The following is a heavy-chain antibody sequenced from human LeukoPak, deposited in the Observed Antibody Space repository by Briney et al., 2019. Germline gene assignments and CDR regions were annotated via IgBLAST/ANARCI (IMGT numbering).Heavy chain of an antibody. CDR3: ARDRVGYCASISCFTFDN. D-gene: IGHD2-2*01. Sequence: GGSLRLSCAASGFTFNTHGMHWVRQAPGKGLEWVAVIWCDGSNKYYADSVKGRFTISRDNSKNMVYLEMNSLRAEDTAMYYCARDRVGYCASISCFTFDNWGQGTLVTVSS. CDR2: IWCDGSNK. V-gene: IGHV3-33*01. CDR1: GFTFNTHG. J-gene: IGHJ4*02.